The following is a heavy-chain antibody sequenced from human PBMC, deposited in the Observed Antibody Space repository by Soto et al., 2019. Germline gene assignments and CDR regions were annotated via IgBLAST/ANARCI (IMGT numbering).Heavy chain of an antibody. CDR3: ARHYDFWSGPRPFDY. J-gene: IGHJ4*02. D-gene: IGHD3-3*01. Sequence: PGASVKVSCKASGYTFTSYGISWVRQAPGQGLEWMGWISAYNGNTNYAQKLQGRVTMTTDTSTSTAYMELRSLRSDDTAVYYCARHYDFWSGPRPFDYWGQGTLVTVSS. CDR1: GYTFTSYG. CDR2: ISAYNGNT. V-gene: IGHV1-18*01.